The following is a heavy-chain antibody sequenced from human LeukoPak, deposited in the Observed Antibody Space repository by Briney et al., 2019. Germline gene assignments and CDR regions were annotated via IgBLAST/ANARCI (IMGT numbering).Heavy chain of an antibody. Sequence: ASVKVSCKASGYTFTTYPIHWVRQAPGQRLEWMGWINAGDGNTYYSQKFQGRVTITRDTSPSTAYMELSSLRFEDTALYYCARDNYYDSSGYYGPYAFDMWGQGTMVTVSS. V-gene: IGHV1-3*01. D-gene: IGHD3-22*01. J-gene: IGHJ3*02. CDR3: ARDNYYDSSGYYGPYAFDM. CDR2: INAGDGNT. CDR1: GYTFTTYP.